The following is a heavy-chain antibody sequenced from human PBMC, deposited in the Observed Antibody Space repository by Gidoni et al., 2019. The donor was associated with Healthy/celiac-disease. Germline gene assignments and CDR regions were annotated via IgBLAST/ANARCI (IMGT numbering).Heavy chain of an antibody. CDR1: GFTFSSYA. J-gene: IGHJ6*04. V-gene: IGHV3-23*01. CDR2: ISGSGGST. D-gene: IGHD3-10*01. Sequence: EVQLLESGGGLVQPGGSLRLSCEASGFTFSSYAMSWVRQAPGKGLEWVSAISGSGGSTYYADSVKGRFTISRDNSKNTLYLQMNSLRAEHTAVYYCAKVATMVRGVILDVWGKGTTVTVSS. CDR3: AKVATMVRGVILDV.